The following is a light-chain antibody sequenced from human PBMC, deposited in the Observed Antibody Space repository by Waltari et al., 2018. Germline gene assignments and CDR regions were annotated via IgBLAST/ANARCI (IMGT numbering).Light chain of an antibody. CDR3: AAWDDSLSGL. CDR2: RNI. J-gene: IGLJ2*01. Sequence: QSVLTQPPSASGTPGQRVTISCSGSSPNIGSNYVYWYQQLPGTAPKLLIYRNIQRPSGVPDRFSGSKSGTSASLAISGLRSEDEADYYCAAWDDSLSGLFGGGTKLTVL. CDR1: SPNIGSNY. V-gene: IGLV1-47*01.